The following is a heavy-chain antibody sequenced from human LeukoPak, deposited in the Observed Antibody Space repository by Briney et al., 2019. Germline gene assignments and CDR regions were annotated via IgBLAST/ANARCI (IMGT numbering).Heavy chain of an antibody. V-gene: IGHV3-30*18. Sequence: GGSLRLSCAASGFTFSSYGMHWVRQAPGRGLEWVAGMSYDGSNTYYADSVKGRFTISRDNSKNTVYLQMNRLRAEDTAVYYCAKGSSSGFYYFDYWGQGTLATVSS. CDR1: GFTFSSYG. D-gene: IGHD6-19*01. J-gene: IGHJ4*02. CDR2: MSYDGSNT. CDR3: AKGSSSGFYYFDY.